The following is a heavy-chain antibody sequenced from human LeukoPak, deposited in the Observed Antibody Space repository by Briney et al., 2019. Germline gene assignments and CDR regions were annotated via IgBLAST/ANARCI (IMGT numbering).Heavy chain of an antibody. CDR1: GYSFTSYW. J-gene: IGHJ4*03. CDR2: IYPGDSDT. D-gene: IGHD3-22*01. CDR3: ARHRGSMYYYDSSGWYFDY. Sequence: GESLKISCKGSGYSFTSYWIDWVRQMPGKGLEWMGIIYPGDSDTRYSPSFQGQVTISADKSISTAYLQWSSLKASDTAMYYCARHRGSMYYYDSSGWYFDYWGKGTTVTISS. V-gene: IGHV5-51*01.